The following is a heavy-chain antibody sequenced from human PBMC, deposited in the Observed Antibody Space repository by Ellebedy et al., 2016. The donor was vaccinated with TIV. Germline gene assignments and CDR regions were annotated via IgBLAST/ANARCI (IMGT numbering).Heavy chain of an antibody. V-gene: IGHV1-18*04. J-gene: IGHJ4*02. CDR1: GYTFTSYG. CDR2: ISANNGNT. CDR3: ARNYGDYVDRLFDS. D-gene: IGHD4-17*01. Sequence: ASVKVSCKASGYTFTSYGISWVRQAPGQGLEWMGWISANNGNTNYAQKLQGRVTMTRDTSTSTVYMELSSRRSEDTAMYYCARNYGDYVDRLFDSWGQGTLVTVSS.